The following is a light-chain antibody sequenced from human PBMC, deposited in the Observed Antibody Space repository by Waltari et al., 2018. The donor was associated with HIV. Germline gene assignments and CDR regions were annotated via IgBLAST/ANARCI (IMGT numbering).Light chain of an antibody. CDR2: SAS. Sequence: DIQLTQSPASLSASLGDRVVITCRASQALSTYLNWYQQKAGKGPVLLVYSASTLQSGAPSRFRGSGSGRDVTLSISGLQPEDFASYFCQQSYESPFNFGPGTKLHV. V-gene: IGKV1-39*01. J-gene: IGKJ3*01. CDR1: QALSTY. CDR3: QQSYESPFN.